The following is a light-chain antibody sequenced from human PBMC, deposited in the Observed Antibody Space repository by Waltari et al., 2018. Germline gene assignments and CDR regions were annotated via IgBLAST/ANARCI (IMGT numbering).Light chain of an antibody. V-gene: IGKV3-20*01. CDR2: DTS. Sequence: IVLTQSPGPLSLSPGERATLSCRASQSISKYLAWYQQKPDKAPRLLIYDTSTRATGIPDRFSGSGSGTDFSLTISRLEPEDFAVYYCQKYGTLPATFGQGTKVELK. CDR3: QKYGTLPAT. J-gene: IGKJ1*01. CDR1: QSISKY.